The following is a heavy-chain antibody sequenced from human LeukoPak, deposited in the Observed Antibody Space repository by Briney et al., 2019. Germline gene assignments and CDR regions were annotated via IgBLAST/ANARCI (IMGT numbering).Heavy chain of an antibody. V-gene: IGHV3-30*14. CDR3: ARETYSGSYGLAY. Sequence: GRSLRLSCAASGFTFSTYAMHWVRRAPGKGLEWVAVISYDGSNNYHTDSVKGRFTISRDNSKNTLYLQMNSLRTEDTAVYYCARETYSGSYGLAYWGQGTLVTVSS. CDR1: GFTFSTYA. D-gene: IGHD1-26*01. J-gene: IGHJ4*02. CDR2: ISYDGSNN.